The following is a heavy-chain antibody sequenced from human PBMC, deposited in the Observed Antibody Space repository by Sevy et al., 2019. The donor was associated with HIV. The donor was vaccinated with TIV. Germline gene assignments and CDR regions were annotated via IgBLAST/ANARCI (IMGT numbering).Heavy chain of an antibody. CDR3: AREGCTKPHDY. V-gene: IGHV3-23*01. J-gene: IGHJ4*02. D-gene: IGHD2-8*01. CDR2: FSFGCGRI. Sequence: GGSLRLSCAASGFTFSKYSMSWVRQAPGTGLEWVSTFSFGCGRINYADSVKGRFTISRDDSKNTLYLQMNSLRAEDTAVYYCAREGCTKPHDYWGQGTLVTVSS. CDR1: GFTFSKYS.